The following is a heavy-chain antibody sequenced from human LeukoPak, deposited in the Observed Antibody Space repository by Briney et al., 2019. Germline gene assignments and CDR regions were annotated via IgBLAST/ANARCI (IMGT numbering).Heavy chain of an antibody. J-gene: IGHJ3*02. V-gene: IGHV3-9*01. CDR2: ISWNSGSK. Sequence: GGSLRLSCAASGITFDDYAMHWVRQVPGKCLKWVSGISWNSGSKDYADSLKGRFTISRDNAKNSLYLQMNSPRAEDTALYYCAKDISDSSERERSAFDIWGQGTMVTVSS. D-gene: IGHD1-1*01. CDR3: AKDISDSSERERSAFDI. CDR1: GITFDDYA.